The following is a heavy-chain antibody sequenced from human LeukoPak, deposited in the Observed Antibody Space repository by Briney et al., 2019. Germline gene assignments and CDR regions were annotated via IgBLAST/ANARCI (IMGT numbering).Heavy chain of an antibody. Sequence: GASVKVSCKASGYTFTSYGISWVRQAPGQGLEWMGWISAYNGNTNYARKLQGRVTMTTDTSTSTAYMELRSLRSDDTAVYYCARDPSRYFDNNWFDPWGQGTLVTVSS. CDR1: GYTFTSYG. J-gene: IGHJ5*02. CDR3: ARDPSRYFDNNWFDP. V-gene: IGHV1-18*04. D-gene: IGHD3-9*01. CDR2: ISAYNGNT.